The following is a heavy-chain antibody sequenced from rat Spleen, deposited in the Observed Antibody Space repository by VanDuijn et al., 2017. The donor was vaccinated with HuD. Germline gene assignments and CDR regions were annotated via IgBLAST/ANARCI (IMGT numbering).Heavy chain of an antibody. CDR3: ARQPSSITIAAISTSYYFDY. CDR2: ISTGGGNT. CDR1: GFTFSNYG. J-gene: IGHJ2*01. V-gene: IGHV5S13*01. Sequence: EVQLVESGGGLVQPGRSLKLSCAASGFTFSNYGMAWVRQTPTKGLEWVASISTGGGNTYYRDSVKGRFTISRDNAKSTLYLQMDSLRSEDTATYYCARQPSSITIAAISTSYYFDYGGQGVMVTVSS. D-gene: IGHD1-2*01.